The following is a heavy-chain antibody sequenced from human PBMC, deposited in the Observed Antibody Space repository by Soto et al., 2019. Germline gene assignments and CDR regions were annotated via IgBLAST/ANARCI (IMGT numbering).Heavy chain of an antibody. V-gene: IGHV3-33*01. D-gene: IGHD1-26*01. CDR3: ARDIGKDPAGY. J-gene: IGHJ4*02. CDR1: GFTFSSYG. Sequence: GGSLRLSCAASGFTFSSYGMHWVRQAPGKGLEWVAVIWYDGSNKYYADSVKGRFTISRDNSKNTLYLQMNSLRAEDTAVYYCARDIGKDPAGYWGQGTLVTVSS. CDR2: IWYDGSNK.